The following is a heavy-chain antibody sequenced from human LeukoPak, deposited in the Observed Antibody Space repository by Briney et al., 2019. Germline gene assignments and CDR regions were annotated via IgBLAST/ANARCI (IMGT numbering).Heavy chain of an antibody. V-gene: IGHV3-48*03. CDR3: ATLGITIFDDFDY. J-gene: IGHJ4*02. Sequence: GGSLRLSCAASGFTFSSYEMNWVRQAPGKGLEWVSYISSTGSTIYYADSVKGRYTISRDNSKNTLYLQMNSLRAEDTAVYYCATLGITIFDDFDYWGQGTLVTVSS. CDR2: ISSTGSTI. CDR1: GFTFSSYE. D-gene: IGHD3-3*01.